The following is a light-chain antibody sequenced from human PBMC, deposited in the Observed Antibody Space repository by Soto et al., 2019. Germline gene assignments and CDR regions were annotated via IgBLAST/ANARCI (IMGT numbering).Light chain of an antibody. J-gene: IGLJ2*01. CDR3: SAYAGNNKLV. V-gene: IGLV2-8*01. Sequence: QSVLTQPPSASGSPGQSVTVSCTGTSSDVGAYKYVSWYQHQPGKAPKLIIYEVSKRPSGVPDRFSGSKSGNTASLTVSGLQAEDEADYYCSAYAGNNKLVFGGGTKVTVL. CDR2: EVS. CDR1: SSDVGAYKY.